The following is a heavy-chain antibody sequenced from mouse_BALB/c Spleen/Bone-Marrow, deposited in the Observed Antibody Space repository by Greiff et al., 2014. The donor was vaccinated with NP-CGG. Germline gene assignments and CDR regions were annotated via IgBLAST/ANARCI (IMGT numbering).Heavy chain of an antibody. CDR1: GYSITSDYA. CDR2: LSYSGNT. V-gene: IGHV3-2*02. J-gene: IGHJ4*01. Sequence: EVMLVESGPGLVKPSQSLSLTCTVTGYSITSDYAWNWIRQFPGNKLEWMGYLSYSGNTNYNPSLKSRISITRDTSKNQFFLQLSSVTTEDTATYYCARGGYDDAMDYWGQGTSVTVSS. D-gene: IGHD2-2*01. CDR3: ARGGYDDAMDY.